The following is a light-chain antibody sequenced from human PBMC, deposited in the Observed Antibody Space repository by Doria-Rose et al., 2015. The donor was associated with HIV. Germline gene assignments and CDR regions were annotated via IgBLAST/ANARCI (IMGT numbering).Light chain of an antibody. Sequence: CSGDKLGDKYACWYLQKLGQSPMLVIYRDDKRPSGIPERFSGSNSGNTATLTISGTQAMDEADYYCQAWDSSTAVFGTGTRVTVL. V-gene: IGLV3-1*01. CDR2: RDD. CDR3: QAWDSSTAV. J-gene: IGLJ1*01. CDR1: KLGDKY.